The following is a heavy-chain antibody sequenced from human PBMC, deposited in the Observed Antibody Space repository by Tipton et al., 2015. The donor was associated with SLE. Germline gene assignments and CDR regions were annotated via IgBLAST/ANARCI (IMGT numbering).Heavy chain of an antibody. D-gene: IGHD6-13*01. Sequence: TLSLTCTVSGGSISSGSYYWSWSRQPAGKGLEWIGRIYTSGSTNYNPSPKSRVTISVDTSKNQFSLKLSSVTAADTAVYYCARALSSSGGFDYWGQGTLVTVSS. CDR3: ARALSSSGGFDY. V-gene: IGHV4-61*02. CDR2: IYTSGST. CDR1: GGSISSGSYY. J-gene: IGHJ4*02.